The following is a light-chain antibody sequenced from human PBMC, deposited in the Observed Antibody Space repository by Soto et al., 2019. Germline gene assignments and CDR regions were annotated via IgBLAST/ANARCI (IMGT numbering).Light chain of an antibody. CDR2: GAS. Sequence: EIVLTQSPGTLSLSPGARSTLSCRSSQSVSRNSLAWYRQKPGQAPRLLIYGASNRATDTPDRFSGSGSGADFSLTISRLEPEDFAVYYCQQYGSSPWTFGQGTKVDIK. V-gene: IGKV3-20*01. CDR1: QSVSRNS. CDR3: QQYGSSPWT. J-gene: IGKJ1*01.